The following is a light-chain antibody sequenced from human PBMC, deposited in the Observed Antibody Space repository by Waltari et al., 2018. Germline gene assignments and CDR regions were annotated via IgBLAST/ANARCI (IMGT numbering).Light chain of an antibody. CDR3: AAWDDSLNGVG. CDR2: FND. Sequence: QYVLTQPPSASGTPGQRVAISCSGSSSNIARNTLNSYQQLPVTAPKLLIYFNDQGPAGVPVRFSGSKSGTSASLAISGLRSEDEADYYCAAWDDSLNGVGFGGGTKLTVL. J-gene: IGLJ2*01. V-gene: IGLV1-44*01. CDR1: SSNIARNT.